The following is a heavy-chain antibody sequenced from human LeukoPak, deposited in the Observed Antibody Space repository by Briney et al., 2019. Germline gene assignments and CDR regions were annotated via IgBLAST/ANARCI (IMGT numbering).Heavy chain of an antibody. J-gene: IGHJ4*02. CDR1: GFTFSSYA. V-gene: IGHV3-64*01. D-gene: IGHD1-26*01. CDR3: ARGVGATLYYFDY. Sequence: QPEGSLRLSCAASGFTFSSYAMHWVRQAPGKGLEYVSAISSNGGSTYYANSVKGRFTISRDNSKNTLYLQLGSLRAEDMAVYYCARGVGATLYYFDYWAREPWSPSPQ. CDR2: ISSNGGST.